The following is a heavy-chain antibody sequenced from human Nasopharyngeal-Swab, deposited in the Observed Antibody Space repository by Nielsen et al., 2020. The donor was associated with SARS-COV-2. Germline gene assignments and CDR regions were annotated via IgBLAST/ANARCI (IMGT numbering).Heavy chain of an antibody. Sequence: SLKISCSSSGFTFSDYYMSCILQAPRHVLDWVSYISSSGSTIYYADSVKGRFTISRDNAKNSLYLQMNSLRAEDTAVYYCARDQTYDSSGPDLSFDYWGQGTLVTVSS. CDR3: ARDQTYDSSGPDLSFDY. CDR2: ISSSGSTI. J-gene: IGHJ4*02. D-gene: IGHD3-22*01. V-gene: IGHV3-11*01. CDR1: GFTFSDYY.